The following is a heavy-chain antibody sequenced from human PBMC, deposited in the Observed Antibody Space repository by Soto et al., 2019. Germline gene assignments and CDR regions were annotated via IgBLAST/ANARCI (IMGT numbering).Heavy chain of an antibody. D-gene: IGHD5-12*01. J-gene: IGHJ3*02. CDR2: IHAGNGYT. CDR3: ARVKYRVYDFKLAFDI. Sequence: QVQLVQSGAQVKKPGASVKVSCKASGYTFDNYALHWVRQAPGRRLEGMGWIHAGNGYTKYSQSFQGRVTITRDTSARTVHMDISSLRAEDTAIYSCARVKYRVYDFKLAFDIWGQGTMVTVSS. CDR1: GYTFDNYA. V-gene: IGHV1-3*01.